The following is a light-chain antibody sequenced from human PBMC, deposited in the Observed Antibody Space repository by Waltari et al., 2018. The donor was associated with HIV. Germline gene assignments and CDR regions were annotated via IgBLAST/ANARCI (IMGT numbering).Light chain of an antibody. CDR2: GAS. CDR3: QQYYTFPRT. CDR1: QTVRSS. Sequence: DIQITQSPPSLSASVGQRVTITCRASQTVRSSLAWYQQRPGKAPKSLVYGASNLQTEVPSRFSAGGSGTNFSLTISSLKPEDFATYICQQYYTFPRTFGRGTRVDMK. J-gene: IGKJ1*01. V-gene: IGKV1D-16*01.